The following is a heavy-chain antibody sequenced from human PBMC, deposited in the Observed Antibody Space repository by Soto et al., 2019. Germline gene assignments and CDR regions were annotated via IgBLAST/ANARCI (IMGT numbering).Heavy chain of an antibody. V-gene: IGHV3-23*01. CDR2: ISGGGGTT. Sequence: EVQLLESGGGLVQPEGSLRLSCEASGFTFSSYAMSWVRQAPGKGLEWVSGISGGGGTTYYADSVKGRFTISRDNSKNTLYLQVSSLRAEDTAVYYCAKDQAAGGTISGYFQDWGQGTLVTVSS. CDR3: AKDQAAGGTISGYFQD. J-gene: IGHJ1*01. D-gene: IGHD6-13*01. CDR1: GFTFSSYA.